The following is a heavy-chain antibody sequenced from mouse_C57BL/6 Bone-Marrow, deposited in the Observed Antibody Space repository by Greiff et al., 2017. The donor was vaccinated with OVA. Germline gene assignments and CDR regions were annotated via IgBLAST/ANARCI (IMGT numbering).Heavy chain of an antibody. J-gene: IGHJ2*01. V-gene: IGHV1-9*01. CDR1: GYTFTGYW. Sequence: VKLQESGAELMKPGASVKLSCKATGYTFTGYWIEWVKQRPGHGLEWIGEILPGSGSTNYNAKFKGKATFTADTSSNTAYMQLSMLTTEDAANYYCARDDYDRFDYWGQGTTLTVSS. CDR3: ARDDYDRFDY. CDR2: ILPGSGST. D-gene: IGHD2-4*01.